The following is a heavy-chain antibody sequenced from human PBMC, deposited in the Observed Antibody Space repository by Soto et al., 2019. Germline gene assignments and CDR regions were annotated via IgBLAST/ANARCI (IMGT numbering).Heavy chain of an antibody. J-gene: IGHJ3*02. V-gene: IGHV3-73*01. CDR2: IRSKANSYAT. CDR3: TRRLRDGYNDDAFDI. CDR1: GFPFSGSA. D-gene: IGHD5-12*01. Sequence: TGGSLRLSCASSGFPFSGSAMHWVRQASGKGLEWVGRIRSKANSYATAYAASVKGRFTISRDDSKNTAYLQMNSLKTEDTAVYYCTRRLRDGYNDDAFDIWGQGTMVTVSS.